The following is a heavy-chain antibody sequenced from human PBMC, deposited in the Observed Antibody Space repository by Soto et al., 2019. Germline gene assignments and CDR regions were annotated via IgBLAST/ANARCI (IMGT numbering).Heavy chain of an antibody. Sequence: GASVKVSCKASGYTFTSYAMHWVRQAPGQRLEWMGWINAGNGNTKYSQKFQGRVTITRDTSASTAYMELSSLRSEDTAVYYCARDRCSGGSCYKNGLRALDYWGQGTLVTVSS. CDR2: INAGNGNT. CDR3: ARDRCSGGSCYKNGLRALDY. CDR1: GYTFTSYA. J-gene: IGHJ4*02. V-gene: IGHV1-3*01. D-gene: IGHD2-15*01.